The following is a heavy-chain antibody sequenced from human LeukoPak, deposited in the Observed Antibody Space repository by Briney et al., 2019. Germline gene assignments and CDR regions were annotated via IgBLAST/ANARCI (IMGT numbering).Heavy chain of an antibody. D-gene: IGHD3-10*01. CDR1: GFSLSTSGVG. J-gene: IGHJ4*02. V-gene: IGHV2-5*02. CDR3: AHRRPTMVRGVFVFDY. Sequence: SGPTLVKPTQTLTLTCTFSGFSLSTSGVGVGWIRQPPGKALEWLALIYWDDDKRYSPSLKSRLTITKDTSKNRVVLTMTNMDPVDTATYYCAHRRPTMVRGVFVFDYWGQGTLVTVSS. CDR2: IYWDDDK.